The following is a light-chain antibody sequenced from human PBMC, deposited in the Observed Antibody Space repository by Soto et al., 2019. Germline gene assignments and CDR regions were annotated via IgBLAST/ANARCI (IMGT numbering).Light chain of an antibody. Sequence: ELVLTQSPGTLSLSPGESATLXXRSSQSVSSNYLAWYQQKPGQAPRXXVYGASSRATGIPDRFSGSGAGTDFTLTISRLEPEDFAVYYCQQYGSSPITFGQGTRLEIK. CDR3: QQYGSSPIT. CDR1: QSVSSNY. V-gene: IGKV3-20*01. CDR2: GAS. J-gene: IGKJ5*01.